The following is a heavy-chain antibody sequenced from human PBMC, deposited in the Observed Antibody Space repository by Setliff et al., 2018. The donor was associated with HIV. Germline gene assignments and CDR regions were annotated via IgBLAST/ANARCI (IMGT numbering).Heavy chain of an antibody. V-gene: IGHV4-34*01. D-gene: IGHD3-10*01. Sequence: SETLSLTCAVYGGSFSGYYWSWIRQPPGKGLEWIGEINHSGSTNYNPSLKSRVTISVDTSKNQFSLKLSSVTAADTAVYYCASVYYDSGCDDSDYWGRGALVTVSS. CDR3: ASVYYDSGCDDSDY. CDR2: INHSGST. CDR1: GGSFSGYY. J-gene: IGHJ4*02.